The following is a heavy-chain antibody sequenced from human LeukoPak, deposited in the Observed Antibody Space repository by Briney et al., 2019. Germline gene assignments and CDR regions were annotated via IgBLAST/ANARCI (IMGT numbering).Heavy chain of an antibody. V-gene: IGHV3-30-3*01. Sequence: GGSLRLSCAASGFTFSSYAMHWVRQAPGKGLEWVAVISYDGSNKYYADSVKGRFTISRDNSKNTLYLQMNSLRAEDTAVYYCARVLRPNRYSGSYWGYYYYGMDVWGQGTTVTVSS. CDR2: ISYDGSNK. D-gene: IGHD1-26*01. CDR3: ARVLRPNRYSGSYWGYYYYGMDV. J-gene: IGHJ6*02. CDR1: GFTFSSYA.